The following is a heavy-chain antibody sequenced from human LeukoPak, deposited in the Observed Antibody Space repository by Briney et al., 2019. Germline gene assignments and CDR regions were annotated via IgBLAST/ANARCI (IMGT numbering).Heavy chain of an antibody. D-gene: IGHD2-2*01. J-gene: IGHJ3*01. CDR3: ARDLGYCSSTSCYGAFDV. CDR1: GGTFTSYA. Sequence: SVKVSCKASGGTFTSYAISWVRQAPGQGLEWMGGIIPIFGTANYAQKFQGRVTITADESTSTAYMELSSLRSEDTAVYYCARDLGYCSSTSCYGAFDVWGQGTMVTVSS. V-gene: IGHV1-69*01. CDR2: IIPIFGTA.